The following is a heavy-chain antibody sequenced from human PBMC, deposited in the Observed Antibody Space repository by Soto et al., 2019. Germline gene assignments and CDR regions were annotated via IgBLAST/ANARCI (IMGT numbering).Heavy chain of an antibody. Sequence: EVQLVESGGGLVKPGGSLRLSCAASGFTFSSYSMNWVRQAPGKGLEWVSSISSTSAYIYYADSVKGRFSISRDNAKNSLFLQMSSLRAEDTAVYYCAREKSEADAWYFDVWGRGTLVTVSS. CDR3: AREKSEADAWYFDV. D-gene: IGHD3-3*01. CDR2: ISSTSAYI. J-gene: IGHJ2*01. V-gene: IGHV3-21*01. CDR1: GFTFSSYS.